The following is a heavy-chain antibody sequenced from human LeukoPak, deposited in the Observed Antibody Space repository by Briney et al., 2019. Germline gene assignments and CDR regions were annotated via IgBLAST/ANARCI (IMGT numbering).Heavy chain of an antibody. CDR1: GYTFASYG. V-gene: IGHV1-18*01. Sequence: ASVKVSCKAPGYTFASYGISWVRQAPGQGLERMGWTSAYSGHTNYAQKFQGRVTMTTDTSTSTAYMELRSLRSDDTAVYYCAKMEGQRLYDYCMDVWGRGTTVTVSS. CDR3: AKMEGQRLYDYCMDV. J-gene: IGHJ6*03. CDR2: TSAYSGHT. D-gene: IGHD2-8*01.